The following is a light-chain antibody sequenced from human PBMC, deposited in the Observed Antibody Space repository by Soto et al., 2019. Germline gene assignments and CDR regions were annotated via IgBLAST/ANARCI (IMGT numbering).Light chain of an antibody. CDR1: QSVSRSY. CDR2: GAS. J-gene: IGKJ1*01. V-gene: IGKV3-20*01. Sequence: EIVLTQSPGTLSLSPGERATLSCRASQSVSRSYLAWYQQKPGQAPRLLIYGASNRATGVPDRFSGSGSGTDFTLTISRLEPEDFAVYYCQQYGSSPGTFGQGTKVEIK. CDR3: QQYGSSPGT.